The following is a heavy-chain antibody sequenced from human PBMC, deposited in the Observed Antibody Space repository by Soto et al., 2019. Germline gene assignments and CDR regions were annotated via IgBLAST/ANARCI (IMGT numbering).Heavy chain of an antibody. D-gene: IGHD3-9*01. V-gene: IGHV2-5*02. Sequence: QITLKESGPTLVKPTQTLTLTCTVSGFSLTTSGVGVGWIRQPPGKALDWLAVIYWDDDRRPSPSLKRRLTITKDTSRNQVVLTMTNMDPVDTATYYCAHLSYGVLTGYQDFDLWGQGTLVTVSS. CDR3: AHLSYGVLTGYQDFDL. CDR1: GFSLTTSGVG. CDR2: IYWDDDR. J-gene: IGHJ4*02.